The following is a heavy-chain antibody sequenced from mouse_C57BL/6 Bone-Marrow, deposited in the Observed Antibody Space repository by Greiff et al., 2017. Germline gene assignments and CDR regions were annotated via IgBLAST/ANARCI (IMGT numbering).Heavy chain of an antibody. CDR3: ARGATVVAWYFDV. CDR1: GYTFTSYW. CDR2: IYPGSGST. D-gene: IGHD1-1*01. V-gene: IGHV1-55*01. Sequence: QVQLQQPGAELVKPGASVKMSCKASGYTFTSYWITWVKQRPGQGLEWIGDIYPGSGSTNYNEKFKSKATLTVDTSYCTAYMQLSSLTSEDSAVYYCARGATVVAWYFDVWGTGTTVTVSS. J-gene: IGHJ1*03.